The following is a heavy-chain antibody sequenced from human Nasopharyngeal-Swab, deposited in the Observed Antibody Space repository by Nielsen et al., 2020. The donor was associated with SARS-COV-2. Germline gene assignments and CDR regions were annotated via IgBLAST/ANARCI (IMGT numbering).Heavy chain of an antibody. J-gene: IGHJ4*02. V-gene: IGHV1-69*06. CDR2: IIPIFGTA. CDR1: GGIFSRYP. D-gene: IGHD3-9*01. Sequence: SVLVSCLASGGIFSRYPICWVRPPPGQGLAWMGGIIPIFGTANYAQKFQGRVTITADKSTSTAYMELSSLRSEDTAVYYCARDRSQYDILTGYPYYFDYWGQGTLVTVSS. CDR3: ARDRSQYDILTGYPYYFDY.